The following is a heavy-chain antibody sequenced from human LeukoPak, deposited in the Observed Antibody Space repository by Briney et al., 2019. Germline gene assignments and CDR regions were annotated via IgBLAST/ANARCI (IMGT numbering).Heavy chain of an antibody. CDR1: GFTVSSNH. V-gene: IGHV3-66*02. J-gene: IGHJ4*02. Sequence: GGSLRLSCAASGFTVSSNHVSWVRQAPGKGLEWVSVIYSGGSAYYADSVKGRFTISRDNSKNTLYLQMNSLRADDTAVYYCAREGPIVYWGQGTLVTVSS. CDR2: IYSGGSA. D-gene: IGHD3-16*02. CDR3: AREGPIVY.